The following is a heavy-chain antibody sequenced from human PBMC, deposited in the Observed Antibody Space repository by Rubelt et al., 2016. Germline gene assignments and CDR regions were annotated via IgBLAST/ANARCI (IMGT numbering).Heavy chain of an antibody. D-gene: IGHD3-16*01. Sequence: QVQLVQSGAEVKKPGASVKVSCKASGYTFTGYYMHWVRQAPGQGLEWMGRINPNSGGTNYAQRLQGRVTMPRDTSISTAYMELSRLRSDDTAVYYCAREGDYYYGMDVWGQGTTVTVSS. V-gene: IGHV1-2*06. CDR2: INPNSGGT. CDR3: AREGDYYYGMDV. CDR1: GYTFTGYY. J-gene: IGHJ6*02.